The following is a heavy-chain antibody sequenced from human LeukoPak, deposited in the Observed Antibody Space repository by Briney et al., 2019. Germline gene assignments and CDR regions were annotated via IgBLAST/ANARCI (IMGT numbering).Heavy chain of an antibody. D-gene: IGHD5-18*01. CDR1: RGSTSSGDYY. J-gene: IGHJ4*02. Sequence: SQTPSLTSTVSRGSTSSGDYYARWSRQPPEKSAEWIGYISYSGGTSYNTSLKSRVTISVDTSNNQFSLKLSSVTAADTAVYYCAGEVRGYSYGYFDYWGQGTLVTVSS. CDR2: ISYSGGT. CDR3: AGEVRGYSYGYFDY. V-gene: IGHV4-30-4*01.